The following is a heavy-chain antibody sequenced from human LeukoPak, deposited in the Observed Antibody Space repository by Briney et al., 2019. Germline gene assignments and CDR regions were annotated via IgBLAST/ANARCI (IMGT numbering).Heavy chain of an antibody. Sequence: PSETLSLTCTVSGVSISSYYWSWIRQPPGKGLEWIGEIYHSGSTNYNPSLKSRVTISVDKSKNQFSLKLSSVTAADTAVYYCARVVCSSTSCYWGPSDAFDIWGQGTMVTVSS. CDR2: IYHSGST. D-gene: IGHD2-2*01. V-gene: IGHV4-59*12. CDR1: GVSISSYY. CDR3: ARVVCSSTSCYWGPSDAFDI. J-gene: IGHJ3*02.